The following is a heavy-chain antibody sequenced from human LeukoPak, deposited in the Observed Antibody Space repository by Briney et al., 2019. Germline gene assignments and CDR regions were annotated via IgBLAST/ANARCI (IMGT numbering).Heavy chain of an antibody. J-gene: IGHJ5*02. V-gene: IGHV3-21*01. CDR1: GFTFSSYS. D-gene: IGHD6-19*01. CDR2: ISSSSSYI. CDR3: AREDSSGPFDWFDP. Sequence: PGGSLRLSCAASGFTFSSYSMNWVRQAPGKGLEWVSSISSSSSYIYYADSVKGRFIISRDNAKNSLYLQMNSLRAEDTAVYYCAREDSSGPFDWFDPWGQGTLVTVSS.